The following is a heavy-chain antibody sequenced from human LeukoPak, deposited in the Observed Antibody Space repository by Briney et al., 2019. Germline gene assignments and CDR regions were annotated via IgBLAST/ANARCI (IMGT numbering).Heavy chain of an antibody. CDR1: GFTFSSYD. V-gene: IGHV3-13*01. CDR3: ARGPIVGITETKGYFDY. Sequence: GGSLGLSCAASGFTFSSYDMHWVRQATGRGLEWVSSIGTAADTYYPGSVKGRFTISRENTKNSLYLQMNSLRVGDTAVYYCARGPIVGITETKGYFDYWGQGILVTVSS. J-gene: IGHJ4*02. D-gene: IGHD1-7*01. CDR2: IGTAADT.